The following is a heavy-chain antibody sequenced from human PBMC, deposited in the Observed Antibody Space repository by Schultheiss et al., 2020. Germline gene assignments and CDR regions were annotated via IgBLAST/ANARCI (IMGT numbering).Heavy chain of an antibody. CDR2: ISSSSSYT. CDR1: GFTFSDYY. CDR3: ARAHIAAAGGYDY. D-gene: IGHD6-13*01. J-gene: IGHJ4*02. Sequence: GGSLRLSCAASGFTFSDYYMSWIRQAPGKGLEWVSYISSSSSYTNYADSVKGRFTISRDNAKNSLYLQMNSLRAEDTAVYYCARAHIAAAGGYDYWGQGTLVTVAS. V-gene: IGHV3-11*06.